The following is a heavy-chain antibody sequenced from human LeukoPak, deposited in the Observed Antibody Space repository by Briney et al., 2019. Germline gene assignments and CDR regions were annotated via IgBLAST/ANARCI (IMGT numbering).Heavy chain of an antibody. CDR1: GGSISSSNYY. CDR2: IYYRGST. J-gene: IGHJ4*02. Sequence: SGTLSLTCGVSGGSISSSNYYWGWIRQPPGKGLEWIGSIYYRGSTYYNPSLKSRITISVDTSKNQFSLRLSSVTAADTAVYYCARLWGDGYNLDYWGQGTLVTVSS. V-gene: IGHV4-39*01. CDR3: ARLWGDGYNLDY. D-gene: IGHD5-24*01.